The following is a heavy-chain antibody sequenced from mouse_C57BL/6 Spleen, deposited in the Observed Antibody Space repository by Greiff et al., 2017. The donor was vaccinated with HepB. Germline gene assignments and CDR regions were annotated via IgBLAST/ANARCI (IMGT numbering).Heavy chain of an antibody. J-gene: IGHJ3*01. Sequence: EVKLMESGGGLVKPGGSLKLSCAASGFTFSSYAMSWVRQTPEKRLEWVATISDGGSYTYYPDNVKGRFTISRDNAKNNLYLQMSHLKSEDTAMYYCAGENYDYDGAYWGQGTLVTVSA. V-gene: IGHV5-4*03. CDR2: ISDGGSYT. D-gene: IGHD2-4*01. CDR1: GFTFSSYA. CDR3: AGENYDYDGAY.